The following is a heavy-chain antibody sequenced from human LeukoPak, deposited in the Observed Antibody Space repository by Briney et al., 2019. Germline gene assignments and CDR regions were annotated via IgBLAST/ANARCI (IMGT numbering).Heavy chain of an antibody. CDR2: IYYSGST. J-gene: IGHJ5*02. CDR1: GGSISSYY. V-gene: IGHV4-59*01. CDR3: ARYYYGSGSYPCWFDP. Sequence: SETLFLTCTVSGGSISSYYWSWIRQPPGKGLEWIGYIYYSGSTNYNPSLKSRVTISVDTSKNQFSLKLSSVTAADTAVYNCARYYYGSGSYPCWFDPWGQGTLVTVSS. D-gene: IGHD3-10*01.